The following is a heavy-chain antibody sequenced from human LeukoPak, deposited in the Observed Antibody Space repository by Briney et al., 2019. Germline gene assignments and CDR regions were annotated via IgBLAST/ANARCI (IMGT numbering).Heavy chain of an antibody. CDR1: GFTFDDYA. CDR3: AKALTRVTAMVSADY. CDR2: ISWNSGSI. J-gene: IGHJ4*02. V-gene: IGHV3-9*01. Sequence: GRSLRLSCAASGFTFDDYAMHWVRQAPGKGLEWVSGISWNSGSIGHADSVKGRFTISRDNAKNSLYLQMNSLRAEDTALYYCAKALTRVTAMVSADYWGQGTLVTVSS. D-gene: IGHD5-18*01.